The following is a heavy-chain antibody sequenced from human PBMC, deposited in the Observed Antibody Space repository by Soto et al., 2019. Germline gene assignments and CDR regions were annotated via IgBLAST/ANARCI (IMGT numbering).Heavy chain of an antibody. CDR1: GYTFTSYD. J-gene: IGHJ4*02. CDR3: ARSQSRTAAVGAGDY. Sequence: QVQLVQSGAEVKKPGASVKVSCKASGYTFTSYDINWVRQATGQGLEWMGWMNPNSGNSGYAQNFQGRVTMTWNTSISTAYMELNSLRSEDSAVYYCARSQSRTAAVGAGDYWGQGTLVTVSS. CDR2: MNPNSGNS. V-gene: IGHV1-8*02. D-gene: IGHD6-13*01.